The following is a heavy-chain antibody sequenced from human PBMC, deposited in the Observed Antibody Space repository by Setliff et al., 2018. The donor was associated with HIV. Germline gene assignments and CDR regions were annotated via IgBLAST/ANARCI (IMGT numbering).Heavy chain of an antibody. J-gene: IGHJ6*03. D-gene: IGHD3-9*01. CDR3: ARDHYDILTGYYRDYYYMDV. Sequence: ASVKVSCKASGYTFTSYGISWVRQAPGQGLEWMGWISAYSGNTNYAQKFQGRVTMTTDTSTSTAYMELRSLRSDDTAVYYCARDHYDILTGYYRDYYYMDVWGKGTMVTVSS. CDR1: GYTFTSYG. CDR2: ISAYSGNT. V-gene: IGHV1-18*01.